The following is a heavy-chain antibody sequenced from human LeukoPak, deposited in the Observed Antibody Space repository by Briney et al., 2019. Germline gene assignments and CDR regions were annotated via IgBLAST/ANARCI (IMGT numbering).Heavy chain of an antibody. Sequence: GGSLRLSCAASGSTFNRFAMHWVRQAPGKGLEWVAVISYDGSDKYYADSVKGRFIISRDNSKNTLYLQMNSLRVEDTAVFYCAQGGSEIYYYYHGMDVWGQGTTVTVSS. D-gene: IGHD3-10*01. CDR3: AQGGSEIYYYYHGMDV. CDR2: ISYDGSDK. V-gene: IGHV3-30*18. CDR1: GSTFNRFA. J-gene: IGHJ6*02.